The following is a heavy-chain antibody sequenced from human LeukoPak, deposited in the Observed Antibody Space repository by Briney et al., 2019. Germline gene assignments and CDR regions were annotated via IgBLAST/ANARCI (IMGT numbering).Heavy chain of an antibody. D-gene: IGHD2/OR15-2a*01. V-gene: IGHV4-34*01. CDR2: INHSGST. CDR3: ATFYGGHDY. CDR1: GGSLSGYY. J-gene: IGHJ4*02. Sequence: SPSETLSLTCAVYGGSLSGYYWGWIRQPPGKGLEWIGGINHSGSTNYNPSLKSRLSISVDTSKNQFSLNLRSVTAADAVVYYCATFYGGHDYWGQGTLVIVSS.